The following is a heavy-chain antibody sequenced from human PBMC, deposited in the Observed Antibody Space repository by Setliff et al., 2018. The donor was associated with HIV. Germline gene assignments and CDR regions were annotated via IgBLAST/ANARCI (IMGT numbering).Heavy chain of an antibody. Sequence: PGESLKISCKGSGYSFTSYWIGWVRQMSGKGLEWMGIIYPGDSDTRYNPSFQGQVIISADKSISAVYLQWDSLKASDSAIYYCARAPRSPLRWRDNLLSSSSFFMDVWGKGTTVTVSS. V-gene: IGHV5-51*01. D-gene: IGHD2-21*01. CDR1: GYSFTSYW. CDR2: IYPGDSDT. J-gene: IGHJ6*03. CDR3: ARAPRSPLRWRDNLLSSSSFFMDV.